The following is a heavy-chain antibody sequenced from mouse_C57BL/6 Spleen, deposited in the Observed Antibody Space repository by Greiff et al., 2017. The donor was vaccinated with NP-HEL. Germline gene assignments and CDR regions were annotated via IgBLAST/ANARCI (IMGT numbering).Heavy chain of an antibody. CDR3: ARWSIITTVVAPFAMDY. D-gene: IGHD1-1*01. J-gene: IGHJ4*01. CDR2: INPSNGGT. Sequence: QVQLQQPGTELVKPGASVKLSCKASGYTFTSYWMHWVKQRPGQGLEWIGNINPSNGGTNYNEKFKSKATLTVDKSSSTAYMQLSSLTSEDSAVYYCARWSIITTVVAPFAMDYWGQGTSVTVSS. CDR1: GYTFTSYW. V-gene: IGHV1-53*01.